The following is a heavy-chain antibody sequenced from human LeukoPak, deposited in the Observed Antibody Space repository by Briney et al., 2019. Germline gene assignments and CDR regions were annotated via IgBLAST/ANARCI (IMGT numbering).Heavy chain of an antibody. J-gene: IGHJ3*02. CDR1: GFTFSDYY. CDR3: ASPRSSGWYGDDAFDI. Sequence: GGSLRLSCAASGFTFSDYYMSWIRQAPGKGLEWVSYISSSGSTIYYADSVKGRFTISRDNAKNSLYLQMNSLRAEDTAVYYCASPRSSGWYGDDAFDIWGQGTMVTVSS. D-gene: IGHD6-19*01. V-gene: IGHV3-11*04. CDR2: ISSSGSTI.